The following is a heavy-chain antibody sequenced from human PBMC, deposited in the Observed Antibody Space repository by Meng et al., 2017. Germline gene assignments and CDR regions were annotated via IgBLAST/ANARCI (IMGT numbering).Heavy chain of an antibody. CDR3: ARVPPYYYGSGSYYPPPYWGAFDI. CDR1: GFTFSSYA. J-gene: IGHJ3*02. V-gene: IGHV3-30*01. D-gene: IGHD3-10*01. Sequence: GESLKISCAASGFTFSSYAMHWVRQAPGKGLEWVAVISYDGSNKYYADSVKGRFTISRDNSKNTLYLQMNSLRAEDTAVYYCARVPPYYYGSGSYYPPPYWGAFDIWGQGTMVTVSS. CDR2: ISYDGSNK.